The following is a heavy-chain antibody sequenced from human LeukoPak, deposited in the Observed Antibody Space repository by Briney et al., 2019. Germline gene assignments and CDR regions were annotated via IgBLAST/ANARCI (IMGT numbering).Heavy chain of an antibody. CDR1: GGSISSYY. Sequence: PSETLSLTCTVSGGSISSYYWSWIRQPPGKGLEWIGYIYYSGSTNYNPSLKSRVTISVDTSKNQFSLKLSSVTAADTAVYYCARSLAADPSTGSRYWGQGTLVTVSS. CDR3: ARSLAADPSTGSRY. CDR2: IYYSGST. J-gene: IGHJ4*02. V-gene: IGHV4-59*01. D-gene: IGHD6-13*01.